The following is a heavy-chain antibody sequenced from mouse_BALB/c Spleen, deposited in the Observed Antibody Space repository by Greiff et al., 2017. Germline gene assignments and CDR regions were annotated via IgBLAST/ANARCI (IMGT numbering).Heavy chain of an antibody. Sequence: QVQLQQSGPGLVAPSQSLSITCTVSGFSLTSYGVHWVRQPPGTGLEWLGVIWAGGSTNYNSALMSRLSISKDNSKSQVFLKMNSLQTDDTAMYYCARDGVTTATGNAMDYWGQGTSVTVSS. CDR1: GFSLTSYG. D-gene: IGHD1-2*01. V-gene: IGHV2-9*02. CDR3: ARDGVTTATGNAMDY. J-gene: IGHJ4*01. CDR2: IWAGGST.